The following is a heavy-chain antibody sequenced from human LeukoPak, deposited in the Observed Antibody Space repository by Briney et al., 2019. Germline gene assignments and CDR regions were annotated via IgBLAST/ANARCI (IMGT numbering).Heavy chain of an antibody. Sequence: SETLSLTCTVSGGSISSYYWSWIRQPPGKGLEWIGYIFYTGSTNYNPSLKSRVTISVLTSKNRFSLKLSSVTAADTAVYYCARRGSKQWLPRGFGYWGQGTLVTVSS. CDR1: GGSISSYY. CDR2: IFYTGST. D-gene: IGHD6-19*01. CDR3: ARRGSKQWLPRGFGY. J-gene: IGHJ4*02. V-gene: IGHV4-59*12.